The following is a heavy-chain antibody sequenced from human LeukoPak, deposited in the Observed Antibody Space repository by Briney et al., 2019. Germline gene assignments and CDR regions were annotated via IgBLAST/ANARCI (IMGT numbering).Heavy chain of an antibody. D-gene: IGHD6-13*01. CDR2: ISSSSSYI. J-gene: IGHJ4*02. CDR1: GFTFSSYA. CDR3: ARDQRVLAAAGTYDY. V-gene: IGHV3-21*01. Sequence: GGSLRLSCAASGFTFSSYAMSWVRQAPGKGLEWVSSISSSSSYIYYADSVKGRFTISRDNAKNSLYLQMNSLRAEDTAVYYCARDQRVLAAAGTYDYWGQGTLVTVSS.